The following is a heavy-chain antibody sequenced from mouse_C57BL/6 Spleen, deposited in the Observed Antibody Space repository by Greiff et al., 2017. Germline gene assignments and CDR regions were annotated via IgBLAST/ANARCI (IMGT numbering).Heavy chain of an antibody. J-gene: IGHJ2*01. CDR1: GYTFTSYW. CDR3: ASQTAQARSFDY. CDR2: IDPSDSYT. D-gene: IGHD3-2*02. Sequence: VQLQQPGAELVMPGASVKLSCKASGYTFTSYWMHWVKQRPGQGLEWIGEIDPSDSYTNYNQKFKGKSTLTVDKSSSTAYMQLSSLTSEDSAVYYCASQTAQARSFDYWGQGTTLTVSS. V-gene: IGHV1-69*01.